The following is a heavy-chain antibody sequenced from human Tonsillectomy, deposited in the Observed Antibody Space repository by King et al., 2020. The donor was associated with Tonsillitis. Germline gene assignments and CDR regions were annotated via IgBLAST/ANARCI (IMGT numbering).Heavy chain of an antibody. D-gene: IGHD4-11*01. CDR1: GFTFSNYA. Sequence: VQLVESGGGSVQPGGSLRLSCAASGFTFSNYAMNWVRQAPGKGLEWVSGVSGSGGRTYYADSVKGRFTVSRDNSKNTLFLQMNSPRAEDTAVYYCAKDLMTTVTSLNSAAIDHWGQGTLVTVSS. V-gene: IGHV3-23*04. CDR3: AKDLMTTVTSLNSAAIDH. J-gene: IGHJ4*02. CDR2: VSGSGGRT.